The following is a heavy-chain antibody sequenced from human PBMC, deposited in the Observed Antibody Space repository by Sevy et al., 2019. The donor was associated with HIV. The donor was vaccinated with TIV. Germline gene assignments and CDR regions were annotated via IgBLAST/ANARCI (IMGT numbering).Heavy chain of an antibody. CDR1: GFTFRIYA. CDR2: ISGSGSST. V-gene: IGHV3-23*01. Sequence: GGSLRLSCTTSGFTFRIYAMSWVRQAPGKGLEWVSAISGSGSSTYYADSVKGRFTISRDNSKNTLYLQMNSLRAEDTAVFYCAKEGGSHYDTSGSFDDSGQGTWVTVSS. J-gene: IGHJ4*02. CDR3: AKEGGSHYDTSGSFDD. D-gene: IGHD3-22*01.